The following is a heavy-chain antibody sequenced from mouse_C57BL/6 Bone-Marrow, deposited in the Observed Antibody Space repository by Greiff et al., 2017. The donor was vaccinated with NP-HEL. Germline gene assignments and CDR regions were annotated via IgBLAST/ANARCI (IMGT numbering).Heavy chain of an antibody. J-gene: IGHJ3*01. D-gene: IGHD2-5*01. V-gene: IGHV5-2*01. CDR2: ITSDGGST. CDR3: ARDYSNYPFAY. CDR1: EYEFPSHD. Sequence: EVQLVESGGGLVQPGESLKLSCESNEYEFPSHDMSWVRKTPEKRLELVAAITSDGGSTYYPDTMARRFIISRDNTKKTLYLQMSSLRYEDTALYYCARDYSNYPFAYWGQGTLVTVSA.